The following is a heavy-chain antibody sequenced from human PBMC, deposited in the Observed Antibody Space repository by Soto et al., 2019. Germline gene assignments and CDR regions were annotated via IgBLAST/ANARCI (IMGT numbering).Heavy chain of an antibody. Sequence: EVQLLESGGGLVQPGGSLRLSCAASGFTFSSYAMSWVRQAPGKGLEWVSAISGSGGSTYYADSVKGRFTISRDNSKNTLYLQMNSLTAEDTAVYYCATRVLLWFGELDYWGQGTLVTVSS. CDR2: ISGSGGST. J-gene: IGHJ4*02. D-gene: IGHD3-10*01. CDR1: GFTFSSYA. CDR3: ATRVLLWFGELDY. V-gene: IGHV3-23*01.